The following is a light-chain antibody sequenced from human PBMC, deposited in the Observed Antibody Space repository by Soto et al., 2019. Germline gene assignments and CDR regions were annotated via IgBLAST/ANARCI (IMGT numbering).Light chain of an antibody. J-gene: IGLJ2*01. CDR3: QSYASSFVV. V-gene: IGLV6-57*04. Sequence: NFMLTQPHSVSESPGKTVTISCTRSSGSIANNYMQWYQQRPGSAPTTVIFENNQRPSGVPDRFSGSTDGSSNSASLSISGLQTEDEADYYCQSYASSFVVFGGGTKLTVL. CDR1: SGSIANNY. CDR2: ENN.